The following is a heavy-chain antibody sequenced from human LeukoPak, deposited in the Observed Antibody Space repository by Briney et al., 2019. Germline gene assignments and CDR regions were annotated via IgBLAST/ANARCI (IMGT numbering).Heavy chain of an antibody. CDR1: GFTVSSNY. CDR3: ASNHYSGYSSGWYPDY. V-gene: IGHV3-53*01. J-gene: IGHJ4*02. CDR2: IYSGGST. D-gene: IGHD6-19*01. Sequence: GGSLRLSCAASGFTVSSNYMSWVRQAPGKGLEWVSVIYSGGSTYYADSVKGRFTISRGNSKNTLYLQMNSLRAEDTAVYYCASNHYSGYSSGWYPDYWGQGTLVTVSS.